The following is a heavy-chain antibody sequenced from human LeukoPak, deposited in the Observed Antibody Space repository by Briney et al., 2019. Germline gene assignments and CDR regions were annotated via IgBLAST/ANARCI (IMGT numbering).Heavy chain of an antibody. J-gene: IGHJ5*02. CDR3: ARDIAAGLSNWFDP. D-gene: IGHD6-13*01. CDR1: GYTLTESS. V-gene: IGHV1-24*01. CDR2: YDPADGET. Sequence: ASVKVSCKVSGYTLTESSMHWVRQAPGKGLEWMGGYDPADGETIYAQKFQGRVTMTEDTSTDTAYMELSSLRSDDTAVYYCARDIAAGLSNWFDPWGQGTLVTVSS.